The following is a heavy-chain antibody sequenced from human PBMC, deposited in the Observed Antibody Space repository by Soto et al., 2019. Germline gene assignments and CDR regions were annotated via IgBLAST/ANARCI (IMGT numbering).Heavy chain of an antibody. V-gene: IGHV3-64*01. CDR1: GFTLRSFG. Sequence: PGGSLRLSCAASGFTLRSFGMHWVRQAPGKGLEYVSGISSNGVGTYYANSVQGRFTISRDNSKNTVYLQMGSLRPEDMAVYYCARRARPDFYYMDVWGKGTTVTVSS. CDR3: ARRARPDFYYMDV. CDR2: ISSNGVGT. J-gene: IGHJ6*03. D-gene: IGHD6-6*01.